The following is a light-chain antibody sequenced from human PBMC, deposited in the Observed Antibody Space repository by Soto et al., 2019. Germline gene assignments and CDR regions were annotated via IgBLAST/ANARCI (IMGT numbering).Light chain of an antibody. CDR1: QSVSVW. J-gene: IGKJ4*01. V-gene: IGKV1-5*01. CDR2: AAS. CDR3: QQLHSYPLT. Sequence: DIQMTQSPSTLSASVGDTVTVTCRASQSVSVWLAWYQQKPGEAPKLLIYAASTLQSGVPSRFSGSGSGTDFTLTISSLQPEDFATYYCQQLHSYPLTFGGGTKVDIK.